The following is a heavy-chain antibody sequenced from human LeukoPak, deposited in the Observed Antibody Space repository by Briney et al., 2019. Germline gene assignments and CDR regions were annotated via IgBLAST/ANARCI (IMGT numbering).Heavy chain of an antibody. CDR3: AKDYYDSSGYWTYAFDI. CDR2: ISGSGGST. Sequence: GGSLRLSCAASGFTFSSYAMSWVRQAPGKGLEWVSAISGSGGSTYYADSVKGRFTTSRDNSKNTLYLQMNSLRAEDTAVYYCAKDYYDSSGYWTYAFDIWGQGTMVTVSS. V-gene: IGHV3-23*01. CDR1: GFTFSSYA. J-gene: IGHJ3*02. D-gene: IGHD3-22*01.